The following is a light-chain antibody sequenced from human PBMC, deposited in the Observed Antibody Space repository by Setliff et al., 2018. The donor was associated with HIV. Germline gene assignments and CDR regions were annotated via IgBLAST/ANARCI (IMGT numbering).Light chain of an antibody. CDR2: DVS. CDR1: SSDVGGYNY. V-gene: IGLV2-14*03. Sequence: QSVLTQPASVSGSPGQSITISCTGTSSDVGGYNYVSWYQQHPGKAPKLRIYDVSNRPSGVSNRFSGSKSGNTASLTISGLQAEDEADYYCSSNTSTSTLLVFGTGTKVTVL. CDR3: SSNTSTSTLLV. J-gene: IGLJ1*01.